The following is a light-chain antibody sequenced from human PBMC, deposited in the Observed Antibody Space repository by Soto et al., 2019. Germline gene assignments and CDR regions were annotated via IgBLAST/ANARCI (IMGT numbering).Light chain of an antibody. V-gene: IGLV2-23*03. Sequence: QSVLTQPASVSGSPGQSITISCTGTSSDVGSYNLVSWYQQHPGKAPKPMIYEGSKRPSGVSNRFSGSKSGNTASLTISGLQAEDEADYYCCSYAGSSTLFGTGTKVTV. CDR1: SSDVGSYNL. J-gene: IGLJ1*01. CDR3: CSYAGSSTL. CDR2: EGS.